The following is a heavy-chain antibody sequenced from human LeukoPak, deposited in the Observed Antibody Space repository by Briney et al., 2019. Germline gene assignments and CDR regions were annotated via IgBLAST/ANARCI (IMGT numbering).Heavy chain of an antibody. J-gene: IGHJ4*02. CDR1: GGSISGYY. CDR2: VYTSGST. Sequence: KPSETLSLTCSVSGGSISGYYWTWIRQPAGKGLEWIGRVYTSGSTHYNPSLKTRLTMSVDTSKNQFSLKLSSLRSEDTAVYYCASSVPAARYYFDYWGQGTLVTVSS. V-gene: IGHV4-4*07. D-gene: IGHD2-2*01. CDR3: ASSVPAARYYFDY.